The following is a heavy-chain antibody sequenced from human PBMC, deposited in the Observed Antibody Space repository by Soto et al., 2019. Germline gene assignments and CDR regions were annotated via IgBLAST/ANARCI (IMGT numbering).Heavy chain of an antibody. J-gene: IGHJ6*02. Sequence: PGGSLRLSCAASGFTFSSYGMHWVRQAPGKGLEWVAVIWYDGSNKYYADSVKGRFTISRDNSKNTLYLQMNSLRAEDTAVYYWARGAFNIVATRAYGMDVWGQGTTVTVSS. D-gene: IGHD5-12*01. CDR2: IWYDGSNK. CDR1: GFTFSSYG. V-gene: IGHV3-33*01. CDR3: ARGAFNIVATRAYGMDV.